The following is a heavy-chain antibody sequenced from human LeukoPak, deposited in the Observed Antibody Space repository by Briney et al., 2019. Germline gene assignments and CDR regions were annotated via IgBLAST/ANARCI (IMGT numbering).Heavy chain of an antibody. CDR3: AKHNDYDSSGSSYHFDY. Sequence: GGSLRLSCAASGFSFSSYAMTWVRQAPGKGLEWVSAISATGGNTYYADSVKGRFAISRDNSKNTLSLQINSLRAEDTAIYYCAKHNDYDSSGSSYHFDYWGQGTLVTVSS. V-gene: IGHV3-23*01. J-gene: IGHJ4*02. CDR1: GFSFSSYA. CDR2: ISATGGNT. D-gene: IGHD3-22*01.